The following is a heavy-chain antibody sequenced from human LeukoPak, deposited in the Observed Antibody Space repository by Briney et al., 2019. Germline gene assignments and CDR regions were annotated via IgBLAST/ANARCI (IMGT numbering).Heavy chain of an antibody. J-gene: IGHJ6*03. CDR2: IYYSGST. Sequence: SETLSLTCTVSGGSISSSSYNWGWIRQPPGKGLEWIGSIYYSGSTYYNPSLKSRVTISVDTSKNQFSLKLSSVTAADTAVYYCARGINYYGSGSYYSGYYYYMDVWGKGTTVTVSS. CDR1: GGSISSSSYN. D-gene: IGHD3-10*01. CDR3: ARGINYYGSGSYYSGYYYYMDV. V-gene: IGHV4-39*07.